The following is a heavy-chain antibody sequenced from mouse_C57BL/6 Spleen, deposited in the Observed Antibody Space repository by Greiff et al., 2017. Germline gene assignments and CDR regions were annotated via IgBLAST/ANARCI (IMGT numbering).Heavy chain of an antibody. CDR1: GYAFSSSW. Sequence: QVQLQQSGPELVQPGASVKISCKASGYAFSSSWMNWVKQRPGKGLEWIGRIYPGDGDTNYNGKFKGKATLTADKSSSTAYMQLSSLTSEDSAVYFGAIDSSGYGTYAMDYWGQGTSVTGSS. D-gene: IGHD3-2*02. CDR3: AIDSSGYGTYAMDY. J-gene: IGHJ4*01. CDR2: IYPGDGDT. V-gene: IGHV1-82*01.